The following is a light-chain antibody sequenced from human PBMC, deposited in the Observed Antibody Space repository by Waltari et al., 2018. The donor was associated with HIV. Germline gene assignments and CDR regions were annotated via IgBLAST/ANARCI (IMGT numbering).Light chain of an antibody. Sequence: QPVLTQPPSASGTPGQRVTISCSGSSSNIGINSVYWYQQVPGRTPKLLIYRNNQRPSGVPDRLSGSKSGTSASLAISGLQSEDEADYYCAAWDDTFRWVFGGGTKLTVL. CDR3: AAWDDTFRWV. J-gene: IGLJ3*02. V-gene: IGLV1-44*01. CDR2: RNN. CDR1: SSNIGINS.